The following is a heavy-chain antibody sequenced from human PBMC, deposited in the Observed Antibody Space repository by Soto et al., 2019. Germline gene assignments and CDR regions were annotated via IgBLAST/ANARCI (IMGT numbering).Heavy chain of an antibody. CDR1: GSTFSSSW. CDR3: ARDRAYNCFDY. Sequence: PGGPLRLSCGASGSTFSSSWMTWFRQAPGKGLEWVANINLDGSERNYVDSVKGRFTISRDNAKNLLYLQMNSLRAEDTAVYYCARDRAYNCFDYWGQGTLVTVSS. CDR2: INLDGSER. V-gene: IGHV3-7*05. D-gene: IGHD5-18*01. J-gene: IGHJ4*02.